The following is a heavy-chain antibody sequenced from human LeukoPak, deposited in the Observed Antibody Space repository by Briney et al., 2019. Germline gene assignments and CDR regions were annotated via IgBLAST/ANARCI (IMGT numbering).Heavy chain of an antibody. D-gene: IGHD6-19*01. J-gene: IGHJ4*02. V-gene: IGHV3-48*04. CDR1: GFTFSSYS. CDR2: ISSSSSTI. Sequence: GGSLRLSCAASGFTFSSYSMNWVRQAPGKGLEWVSYISSSSSTIYYADSVKGRFTISRDNAKNTLYLQMNSLRAEDTAVYYCARAFYSSASSFFDYWGQGTLVTVSS. CDR3: ARAFYSSASSFFDY.